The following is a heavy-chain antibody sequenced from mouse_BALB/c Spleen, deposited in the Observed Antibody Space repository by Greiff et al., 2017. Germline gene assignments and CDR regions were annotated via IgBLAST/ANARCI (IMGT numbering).Heavy chain of an antibody. CDR1: GFTFSSYA. CDR3: ARPSTAYYFDY. Sequence: EVKLVESGGGLVKPGGSLKLSCAASGFTFSSYAMSWVRQTPEKRLEWVATISSGGSYTYYPDSVKGRFTISRDNAKNTLYLQMSSLRSEDTAMYYCARPSTAYYFDYWGQGTTLTVSS. J-gene: IGHJ2*01. D-gene: IGHD1-2*01. V-gene: IGHV5-9-3*01. CDR2: ISSGGSYT.